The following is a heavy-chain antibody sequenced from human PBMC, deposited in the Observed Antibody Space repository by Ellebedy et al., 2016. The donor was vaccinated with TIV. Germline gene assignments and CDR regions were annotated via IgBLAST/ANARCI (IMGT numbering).Heavy chain of an antibody. CDR3: ARSGSYYGRFDY. D-gene: IGHD1-26*01. J-gene: IGHJ4*02. Sequence: GGSLRLXCVASGFTFDDYGMSWARQAPGKGLEWVSDINWNGGSTGYADSVKGRFTISRDNAKNCLYLQMNSLRAEDTALYYCARSGSYYGRFDYWGQGTLVTVSS. V-gene: IGHV3-20*04. CDR1: GFTFDDYG. CDR2: INWNGGST.